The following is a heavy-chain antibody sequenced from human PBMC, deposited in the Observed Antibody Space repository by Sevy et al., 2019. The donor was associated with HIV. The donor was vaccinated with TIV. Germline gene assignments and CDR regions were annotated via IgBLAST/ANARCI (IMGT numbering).Heavy chain of an antibody. CDR3: AKDRAVVVVAATPLHS. Sequence: GGSLRLSCAASGFTFSSYAMSWVRQAPGKGLEWVSAISGSGGSTYYADSVKCRFTISRDNSKNTLYLQMNSLRAEDTAVYYCAKDRAVVVVAATPLHSWGQGTLVTVSS. CDR1: GFTFSSYA. J-gene: IGHJ4*02. V-gene: IGHV3-23*01. CDR2: ISGSGGST. D-gene: IGHD2-15*01.